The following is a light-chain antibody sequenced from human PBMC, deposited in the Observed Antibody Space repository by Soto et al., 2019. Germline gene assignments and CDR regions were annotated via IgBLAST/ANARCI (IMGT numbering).Light chain of an antibody. CDR2: GAS. CDR3: QQYGGSPLFT. V-gene: IGKV3-20*01. J-gene: IGKJ3*01. CDR1: QSISSNY. Sequence: EVVLTQSPDTLSLSPGERATLSCRASQSISSNYLAWYQQKSGQAPRLLIYGASSRATGIPDRFTGSGSGADFTLTISRLEPEDFAVYYCQQYGGSPLFTFGPGTKVDMK.